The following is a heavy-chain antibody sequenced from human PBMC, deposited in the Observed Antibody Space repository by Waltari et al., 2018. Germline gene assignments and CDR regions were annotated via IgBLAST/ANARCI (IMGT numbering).Heavy chain of an antibody. D-gene: IGHD4-4*01. CDR1: GFTFSDYY. V-gene: IGHV3-11*04. J-gene: IGHJ4*02. Sequence: QVQLVESGGGLVKPGGSLRLSCAASGFTFSDYYMSWIRQAPGKGLAWVSYISSSGSTIYYADTVKGRFTISRDNAKNSLYLQMTSLRAEDTAVYYCASSSWYSNPFDYWGQGTLVTVSS. CDR3: ASSSWYSNPFDY. CDR2: ISSSGSTI.